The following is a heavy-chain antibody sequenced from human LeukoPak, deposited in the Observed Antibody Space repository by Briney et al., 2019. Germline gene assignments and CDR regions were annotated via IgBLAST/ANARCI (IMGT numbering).Heavy chain of an antibody. D-gene: IGHD3-10*01. CDR3: ATRDAGYYYYYMDV. J-gene: IGHJ6*03. Sequence: SVNVSCQASVGTLRSHAISWVRQAPGQGLEWMGRIIPIFGTANYAQKFQGGVTITTDESTSTAYMELRSLRSEDTALYYCATRDAGYYYYYMDVWGKGTTVTVAS. V-gene: IGHV1-69*05. CDR1: VGTLRSHA. CDR2: IIPIFGTA.